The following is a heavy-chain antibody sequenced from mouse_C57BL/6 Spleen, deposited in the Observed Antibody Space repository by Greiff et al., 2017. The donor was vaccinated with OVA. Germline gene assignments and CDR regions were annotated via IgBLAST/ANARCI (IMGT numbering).Heavy chain of an antibody. V-gene: IGHV3-6*01. D-gene: IGHD2-5*01. J-gene: IGHJ3*01. CDR3: ARDRYSNYVAAY. CDR1: GYSITSGYY. CDR2: ISYDGSN. Sequence: EVQLQESGPGLVKPSQSLSLTCSVTGYSITSGYYWNWIRQFPGNKLEWMGYISYDGSNNYNPSLKNRISITRDTSKNQFFLKLNSVTTEDTATYYCARDRYSNYVAAYWGQGTLVTVSA.